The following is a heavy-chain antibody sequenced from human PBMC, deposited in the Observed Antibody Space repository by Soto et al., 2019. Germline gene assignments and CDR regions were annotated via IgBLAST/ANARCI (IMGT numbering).Heavy chain of an antibody. V-gene: IGHV3-23*01. CDR3: ARDAPRPIGFVEWFTYAFEF. D-gene: IGHD3-3*01. J-gene: IGHJ3*01. CDR1: GFTFSSYA. CDR2: ISGSGGST. Sequence: GGSLRLSCAASGFTFSSYAMSWVRQAPGKGLEWVSAISGSGGSTYYADSVKGRFTISRDNSKNTLYLQMNSLRAEDTAVYYCARDAPRPIGFVEWFTYAFEFWGQGTMVPVSS.